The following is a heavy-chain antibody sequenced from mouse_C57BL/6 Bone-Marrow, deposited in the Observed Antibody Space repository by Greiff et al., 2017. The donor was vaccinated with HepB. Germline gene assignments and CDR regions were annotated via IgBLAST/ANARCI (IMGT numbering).Heavy chain of an antibody. Sequence: QVQLQQSGPELVKPGASVKISCKASGYSFTSYYIHWVKQRPGQGLEWIGWIYPGSGNTKYNEKFKGKATLTADTSSSTAYMQLSSLTSEDSAVYYCAREGDYYGVDYGGQGTTLTVSS. V-gene: IGHV1-66*01. J-gene: IGHJ2*01. D-gene: IGHD1-1*01. CDR3: AREGDYYGVDY. CDR2: IYPGSGNT. CDR1: GYSFTSYY.